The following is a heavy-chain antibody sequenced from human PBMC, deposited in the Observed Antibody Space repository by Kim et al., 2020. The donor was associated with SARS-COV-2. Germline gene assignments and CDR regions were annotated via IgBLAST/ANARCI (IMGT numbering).Heavy chain of an antibody. CDR1: GGSFSGYY. CDR2: INHSGST. CDR3: AREPRENSSSWYPYYYYY. Sequence: SETLSLTCAVYGGSFSGYYWSWIRQPPGKGLEWIGEINHSGSTNYNPSLKSRVTISVDTSKNQFSLKLSSVTAADTAVYYCAREPRENSSSWYPYYYYY. J-gene: IGHJ6*03. D-gene: IGHD6-13*01. V-gene: IGHV4-34*01.